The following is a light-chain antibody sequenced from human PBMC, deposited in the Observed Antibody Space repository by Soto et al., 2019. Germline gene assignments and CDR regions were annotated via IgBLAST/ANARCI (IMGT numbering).Light chain of an antibody. CDR2: GAS. J-gene: IGKJ1*01. CDR1: QSVSNSF. V-gene: IGKV3-20*01. CDR3: QQYGSSPWT. Sequence: EIVLTQSPGTLSLSPGERATLSCRASQSVSNSFLAWYQQKPGQAPRLLVYGASNWATGFPDRFSGSGSETDFTLTISRLEPEDFAVYYCQQYGSSPWTFGQGTKVEIK.